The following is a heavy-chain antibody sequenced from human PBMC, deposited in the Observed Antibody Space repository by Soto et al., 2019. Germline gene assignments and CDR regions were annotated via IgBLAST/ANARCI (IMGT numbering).Heavy chain of an antibody. D-gene: IGHD2-21*02. V-gene: IGHV3-33*01. CDR3: AREGGDEWIDYYYYGMDV. CDR2: TWHDASHE. CDR1: GFDFSNFV. Sequence: QVQLVESGGGVVQPGTSLTLSCAASGFDFSNFVMHWVRQAPGKGLECVEVTWHDASHEYYGDSVQGRFTISRDNSKHLLYLQMNSLRAEDTAVYYCAREGGDEWIDYYYYGMDVWGHGTTVTVSS. J-gene: IGHJ6*02.